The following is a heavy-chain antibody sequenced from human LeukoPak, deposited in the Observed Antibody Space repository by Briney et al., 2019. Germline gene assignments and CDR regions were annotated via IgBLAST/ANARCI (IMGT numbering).Heavy chain of an antibody. CDR2: INWNGGST. J-gene: IGHJ4*02. V-gene: IGHV3-20*04. CDR1: GFTFDDYG. Sequence: GGSLRLSCAASGFTFDDYGMSWVRQAPGKGLEWVSGINWNGGSTGYADSVKGRFTISRDNAKNSLYLQMNSLRAEDTALYYCARDGGDADYVPFDYWGQGTLVTVSS. CDR3: ARDGGDADYVPFDY. D-gene: IGHD4-17*01.